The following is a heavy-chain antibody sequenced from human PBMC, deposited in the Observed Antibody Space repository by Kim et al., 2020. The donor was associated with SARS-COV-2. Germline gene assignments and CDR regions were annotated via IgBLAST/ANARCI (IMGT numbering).Heavy chain of an antibody. Sequence: SETLSLTCTVSGGSISSYSWSWIRQPPGKGLEWIGYIYYSGSTNYNPSHKSRVTISVDTSKNQFSLKLSSVTAADTAVYYCARPHDYYYYGMDVWGQGTTVTVSS. CDR1: GGSISSYS. V-gene: IGHV4-59*13. CDR3: ARPHDYYYYGMDV. CDR2: IYYSGST. J-gene: IGHJ6*02.